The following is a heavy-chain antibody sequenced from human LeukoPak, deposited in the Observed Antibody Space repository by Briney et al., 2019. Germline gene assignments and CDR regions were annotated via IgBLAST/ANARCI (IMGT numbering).Heavy chain of an antibody. CDR2: IKEDGTEN. CDR1: GFTFRRHW. V-gene: IGHV3-7*01. Sequence: GGSLRLSCAASGFTFRRHWMSWVRQAPGKGLEWVATIKEDGTENHHANSVKGRFTISRDNAKNSLYLQMSSLRVEDTALYYCARDPLVTVFGAGYFDYWGLGTVVSVSS. CDR3: ARDPLVTVFGAGYFDY. D-gene: IGHD2-21*02. J-gene: IGHJ4*02.